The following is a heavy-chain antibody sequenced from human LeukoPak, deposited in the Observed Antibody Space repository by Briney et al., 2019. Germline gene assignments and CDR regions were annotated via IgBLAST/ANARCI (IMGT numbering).Heavy chain of an antibody. CDR1: GFTFDDYA. V-gene: IGHV3-9*01. CDR3: AKGLGKSSGWATLDY. D-gene: IGHD6-19*01. Sequence: AGGSLRLSCAASGFTFDDYAMHWVRQAPGKGLEWVSGINWNSNSIGYADSVKGRFTISRDNAKNSLYLQMNSLRAEDTAFYYCAKGLGKSSGWATLDYWGQGTLVTVSS. J-gene: IGHJ4*02. CDR2: INWNSNSI.